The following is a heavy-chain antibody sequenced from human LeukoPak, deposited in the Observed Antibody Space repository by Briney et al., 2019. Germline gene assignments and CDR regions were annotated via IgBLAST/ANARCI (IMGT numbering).Heavy chain of an antibody. Sequence: GGSLRLSCAASGFTVSSKYMSWVRQAPGKGLEWVSVIYSGGSTYYSDSVKGRFTISRDNSKNTLYLQMNSLRAEDTAVYYCARDRHSYGDYGGGDYWGQGTLVTVSS. CDR3: ARDRHSYGDYGGGDY. CDR2: IYSGGST. CDR1: GFTVSSKY. D-gene: IGHD4-17*01. V-gene: IGHV3-66*01. J-gene: IGHJ4*02.